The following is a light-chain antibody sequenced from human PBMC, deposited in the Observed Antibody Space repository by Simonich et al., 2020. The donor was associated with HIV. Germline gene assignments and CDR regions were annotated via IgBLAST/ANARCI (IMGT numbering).Light chain of an antibody. CDR1: SSDVGNYNL. Sequence: QSALTQAASVSGSPGQSITISCTGTSSDVGNYNLVSWYQQHPGKAPKLMIYEGSKRPSGVSNRFSGSKSGNTASLTISGLQAEDEADYYCCSYAGSSTWVFGAGTKLTVL. V-gene: IGLV2-23*01. J-gene: IGLJ3*02. CDR3: CSYAGSSTWV. CDR2: EGS.